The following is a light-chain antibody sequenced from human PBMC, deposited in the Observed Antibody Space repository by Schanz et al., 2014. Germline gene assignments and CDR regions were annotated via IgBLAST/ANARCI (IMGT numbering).Light chain of an antibody. CDR1: SSDIGRYNY. J-gene: IGLJ1*01. CDR3: SSYAGSNNYV. CDR2: DVT. V-gene: IGLV2-8*01. Sequence: QSALTQPPSASGSPGQSVTISCTGTSSDIGRYNYVSWYQHHPGKAPKLLIYDVTKRPSGVPDRFSGSKSGNTASLTVSGLQAEDEADYYCSSYAGSNNYVFGPGTKLTV.